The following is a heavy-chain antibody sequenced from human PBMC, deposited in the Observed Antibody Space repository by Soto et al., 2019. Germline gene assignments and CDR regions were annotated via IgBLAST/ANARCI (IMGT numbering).Heavy chain of an antibody. CDR2: MSGSGGNT. Sequence: PGGSLRLSCTASGFTFSTYAMGWVRQVPGKGLEWVSGMSGSGGNTYYADSVKGRFTISRDNSRNTLYLQMYSLRAEDTAIYYCAKARNYDFWSGYDNWFDPWGQGTLVTVSS. CDR3: AKARNYDFWSGYDNWFDP. V-gene: IGHV3-23*01. J-gene: IGHJ5*02. CDR1: GFTFSTYA. D-gene: IGHD3-3*01.